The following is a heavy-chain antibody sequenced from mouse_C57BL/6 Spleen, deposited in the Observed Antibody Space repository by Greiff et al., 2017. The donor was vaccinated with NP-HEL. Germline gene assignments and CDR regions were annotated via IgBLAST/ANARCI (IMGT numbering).Heavy chain of an antibody. V-gene: IGHV1-82*01. CDR2: IYPGDGDT. Sequence: VKLQESGPELVKPGASVKISCKASGYAFSSSWMNWVKQRPGKGLEWIGRIYPGDGDTNYNGKFKGKATLTADKSSSTAYMQLSSLTSEDSAVYFCALDWYFDVWGTGTTVTVSS. CDR3: ALDWYFDV. CDR1: GYAFSSSW. J-gene: IGHJ1*03.